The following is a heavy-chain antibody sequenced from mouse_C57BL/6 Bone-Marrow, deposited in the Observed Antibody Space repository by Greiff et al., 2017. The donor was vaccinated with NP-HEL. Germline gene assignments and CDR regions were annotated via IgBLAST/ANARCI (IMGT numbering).Heavy chain of an antibody. J-gene: IGHJ1*03. V-gene: IGHV1-63*01. CDR2: IYPGGGYT. CDR1: GYTFTNYW. Sequence: VQLQQSGAELVRPGTSVKMSCKASGYTFTNYWIGWAKQRPGHGLEWIGDIYPGGGYTNYNEKFKGKATLTADTSSSTAYMQFSSLTSEDSAIYYCARRILRWYFDVWGTGTTVTVSS. CDR3: ARRILRWYFDV. D-gene: IGHD1-1*01.